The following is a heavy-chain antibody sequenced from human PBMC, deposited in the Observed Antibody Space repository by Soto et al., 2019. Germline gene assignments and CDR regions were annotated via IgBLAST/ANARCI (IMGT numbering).Heavy chain of an antibody. CDR3: ARGLFYYYGSGSLNWFDP. CDR2: IYYSGST. D-gene: IGHD3-10*01. Sequence: TLSLTCTVSGGSISSYYWSWIRQPPGKGLEWIGYIYYSGSTNYNPSLKSRVTISVDTSKNQFSLKLSSVTAADTAVYYCARGLFYYYGSGSLNWFDPWGQGTLVTVS. V-gene: IGHV4-59*01. CDR1: GGSISSYY. J-gene: IGHJ5*02.